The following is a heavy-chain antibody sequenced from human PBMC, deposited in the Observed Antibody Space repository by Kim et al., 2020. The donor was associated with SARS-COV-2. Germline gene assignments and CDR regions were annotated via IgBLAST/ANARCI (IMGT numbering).Heavy chain of an antibody. CDR1: GFTFSSYW. CDR3: ARDEGDYGYYGMDV. CDR2: IKQDGSEK. Sequence: GGSLRLSCAASGFTFSSYWMSWVRQAPGKGLEWVANIKQDGSEKYYVDSVKGRFTISRDNAKNSLYLQMNSLRAEDTAVYYCARDEGDYGYYGMDVWGQGTTVTVSS. D-gene: IGHD4-17*01. J-gene: IGHJ6*02. V-gene: IGHV3-7*03.